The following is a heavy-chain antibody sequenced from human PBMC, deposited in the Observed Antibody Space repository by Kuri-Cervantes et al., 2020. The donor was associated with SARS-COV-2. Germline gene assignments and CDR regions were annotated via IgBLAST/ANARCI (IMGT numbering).Heavy chain of an antibody. CDR2: IYHSGNT. J-gene: IGHJ4*02. D-gene: IGHD5-18*01. Sequence: SETLSLTCAVSSYSISSGYYWGWIRQPPGKGLEWIGSIYHSGNTYYNPSLKSRVTISVDTTKNQFSQKLSPVTAADTAVYYCARVDTAMVPFDYWGQGTLVTVSS. CDR1: SYSISSGYY. CDR3: ARVDTAMVPFDY. V-gene: IGHV4-38-2*01.